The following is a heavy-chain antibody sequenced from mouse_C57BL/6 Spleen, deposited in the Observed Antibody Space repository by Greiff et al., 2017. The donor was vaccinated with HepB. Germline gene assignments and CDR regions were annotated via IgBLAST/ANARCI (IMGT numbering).Heavy chain of an antibody. CDR3: TRSWDVAWYFDV. V-gene: IGHV1-15*01. CDR2: IDPETGGT. J-gene: IGHJ1*03. CDR1: GYTFTDYE. Sequence: QVQLQQSGAELVRPGASVTLSCKASGYTFTDYEMHWVKQTPVQGLEWIGAIDPETGGTSYNQKFKGKAILTADKSSSTAYMELRSLTSEDSAVYYCTRSWDVAWYFDVWGTGTTVTVSS. D-gene: IGHD4-1*01.